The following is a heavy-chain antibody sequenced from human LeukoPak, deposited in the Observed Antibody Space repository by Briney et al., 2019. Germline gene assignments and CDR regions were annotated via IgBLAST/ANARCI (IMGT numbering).Heavy chain of an antibody. V-gene: IGHV1-69*13. J-gene: IGHJ4*02. Sequence: SVKVSCKASGGTFSSYAISWVRQAPGQGLEWMGGIIPIFGTANYAQKFQGRVTITADESTSTAYMEQSRLRSEDTAVYYCARSGYSSSWSWYYFDYWGQGTLVTVSS. CDR3: ARSGYSSSWSWYYFDY. D-gene: IGHD6-13*01. CDR1: GGTFSSYA. CDR2: IIPIFGTA.